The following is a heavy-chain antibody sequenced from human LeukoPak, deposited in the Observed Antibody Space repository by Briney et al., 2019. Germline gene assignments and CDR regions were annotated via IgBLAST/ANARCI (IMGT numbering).Heavy chain of an antibody. CDR2: ITNRANGQAS. Sequence: GGSLRLSCAASGFTFSDHYIDWVRHAPGRGLEWIGLITNRANGQASVYAASVSGRFTISRDDSKNSVYLQMDSLKTEDTAVYYCADIGSAGTDHWGQGTLVTVSS. D-gene: IGHD5-12*01. J-gene: IGHJ4*02. CDR1: GFTFSDHY. V-gene: IGHV3-72*01. CDR3: ADIGSAGTDH.